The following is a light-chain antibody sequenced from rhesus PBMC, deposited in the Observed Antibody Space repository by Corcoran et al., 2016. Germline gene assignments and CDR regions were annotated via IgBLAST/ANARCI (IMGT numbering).Light chain of an antibody. CDR1: QGTNNG. CDR3: QQYGDLPYT. V-gene: IGKV1-19*01. CDR2: YAS. J-gene: IGKJ2*01. Sequence: DIQMTQSPSSLSASVGDKVTITCHASQGTNNGLAWYQQKPGKAPKPRCLYASSLQFGVPSRFSGSGSLTDYTLPISILQPEDFATYYCQQYGDLPYTFGQGTKVGIK.